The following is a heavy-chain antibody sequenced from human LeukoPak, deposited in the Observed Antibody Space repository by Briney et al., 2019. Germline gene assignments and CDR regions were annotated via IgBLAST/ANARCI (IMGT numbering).Heavy chain of an antibody. CDR2: IYYSGST. Sequence: SQTLSLTCTVSGGSISSGDYYWSWIRQPPGKGLEWIGYIYYSGSTYYNPSLKSRVTISVDTSKHQFSLKLSSVTAADTAVYYCARATVTTRFDPWGQRTLVTVSS. J-gene: IGHJ5*02. V-gene: IGHV4-30-4*08. CDR1: GGSISSGDYY. D-gene: IGHD4-17*01. CDR3: ARATVTTRFDP.